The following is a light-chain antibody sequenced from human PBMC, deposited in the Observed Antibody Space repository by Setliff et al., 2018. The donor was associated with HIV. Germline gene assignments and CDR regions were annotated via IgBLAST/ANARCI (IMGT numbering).Light chain of an antibody. Sequence: PPSASGTPGQRVTISCSGSSSNIGSNTVNWYQQLPGTAPKLLIYNNNQRPSGVPDRFSDSKSGTSASLAISGLQSEDEADYYCAAWDNSLNGQVFGTGTKVTVL. J-gene: IGLJ1*01. CDR1: SSNIGSNT. CDR3: AAWDNSLNGQV. V-gene: IGLV1-44*01. CDR2: NNN.